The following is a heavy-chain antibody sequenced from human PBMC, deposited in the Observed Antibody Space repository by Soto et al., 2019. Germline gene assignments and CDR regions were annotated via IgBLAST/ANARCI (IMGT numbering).Heavy chain of an antibody. V-gene: IGHV5-51*01. CDR2: IYPGDSDT. Sequence: PGESLKISCKGSGYSFTNYWIGWVRQMPGKGLEWMGIIYPGDSDTRYSPSFQGQVTISVDKSINTAYLQWGSLKASDTAMYYCAGHHTYYFDSSGYYHRGAFEFWGQGTMVIGSS. CDR1: GYSFTNYW. D-gene: IGHD3-22*01. J-gene: IGHJ3*01. CDR3: AGHHTYYFDSSGYYHRGAFEF.